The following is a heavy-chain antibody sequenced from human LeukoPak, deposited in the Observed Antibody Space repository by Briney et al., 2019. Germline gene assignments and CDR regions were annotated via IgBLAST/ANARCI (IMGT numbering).Heavy chain of an antibody. CDR1: GGTFSSYT. CDR3: ARDARLTVTPSNYYYYGMDV. D-gene: IGHD4-17*01. J-gene: IGHJ6*02. CDR2: IIPIPGIA. V-gene: IGHV1-69*04. Sequence: SVKVSCKASGGTFSSYTISWVRQAPGQGLEWMGRIIPIPGIANYAQKFQGRVTITADKSTSTAYMELSSLRSEDTAVYYCARDARLTVTPSNYYYYGMDVWGQGTTVTVSS.